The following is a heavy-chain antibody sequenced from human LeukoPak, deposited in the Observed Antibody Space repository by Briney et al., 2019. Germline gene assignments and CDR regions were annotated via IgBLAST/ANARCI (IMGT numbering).Heavy chain of an antibody. D-gene: IGHD4-23*01. Sequence: KPGGSLRLSCAASGFTFSDYNMNWVRQAPGKGLEWVSYITNGGSTIHHADSVKGRFTISRDNAKKTLYLQMNSLRAEDTAVYYCARSIGSTGGGVDVWGQGTTVTVSS. CDR3: ARSIGSTGGGVDV. CDR1: GFTFSDYN. J-gene: IGHJ6*02. CDR2: ITNGGSTI. V-gene: IGHV3-11*01.